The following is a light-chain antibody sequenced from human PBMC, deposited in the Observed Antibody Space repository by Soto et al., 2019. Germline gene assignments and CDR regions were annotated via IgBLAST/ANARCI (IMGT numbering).Light chain of an antibody. CDR3: QKLNLHPIT. CDR1: QPIGTY. J-gene: IGKJ4*01. CDR2: VAS. V-gene: IGKV1-9*01. Sequence: IQLTQSPSFLSASVGDRVTITCRASQPIGTYLAWYQQTPGKAPKLLIYVASTLLSGVPSRFSGGGSGTDFTLTTRGLQTEEFANSYCQKLNLHPITFGGGTRVETK.